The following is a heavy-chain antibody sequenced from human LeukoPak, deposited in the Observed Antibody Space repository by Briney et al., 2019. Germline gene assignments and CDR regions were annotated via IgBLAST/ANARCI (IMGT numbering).Heavy chain of an antibody. D-gene: IGHD3-22*01. CDR1: GFTFSRYW. CDR2: INQDGTQK. Sequence: GGSLRLSCAASGFTFSRYWMSWVRQAPGKSLDSVANINQDGTQKYYVDSVKGRFTISRDNAKNSLSLQMNSLRAEDTAVYYCARDWDYYDNSGYYFEYWGQGTLVTVSS. J-gene: IGHJ4*02. V-gene: IGHV3-7*05. CDR3: ARDWDYYDNSGYYFEY.